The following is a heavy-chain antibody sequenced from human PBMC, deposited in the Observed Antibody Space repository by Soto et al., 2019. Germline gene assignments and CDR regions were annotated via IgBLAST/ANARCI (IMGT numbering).Heavy chain of an antibody. CDR2: ISYDGSNK. CDR1: GFTFSSYG. Sequence: QVQLVESGGGVVQPGRSLRLSCAASGFTFSSYGMHWVRQAPGKGLEWVAVISYDGSNKYYADSVKGRFTISRDNSKNTLYLQMNSLGAEDTAVYYCANGGAPGSGSYYAIPNDYWGPGTLVTVSS. V-gene: IGHV3-30*18. D-gene: IGHD3-10*01. J-gene: IGHJ4*02. CDR3: ANGGAPGSGSYYAIPNDY.